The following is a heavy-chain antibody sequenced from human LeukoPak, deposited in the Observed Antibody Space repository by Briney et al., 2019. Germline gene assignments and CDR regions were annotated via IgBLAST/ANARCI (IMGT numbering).Heavy chain of an antibody. J-gene: IGHJ4*02. V-gene: IGHV1-18*01. CDR2: ISAYNGNT. CDR3: ARATHYYDFWSGYYTTPFDY. D-gene: IGHD3-3*01. Sequence: ASVKVSCKASGYTFTSYGISWVRQAPGQGLEWMGWISAYNGNTNYAQKLQGRVTMTTDTSTSTAYMELRSLRSDDTAVYYCARATHYYDFWSGYYTTPFDYWGQGTLVTVSS. CDR1: GYTFTSYG.